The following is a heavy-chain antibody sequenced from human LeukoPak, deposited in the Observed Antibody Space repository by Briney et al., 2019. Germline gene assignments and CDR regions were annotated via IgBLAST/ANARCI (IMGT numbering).Heavy chain of an antibody. D-gene: IGHD6-13*01. CDR3: AKDLRRVYLPPY. V-gene: IGHV3-7*03. Sequence: GGSLRLSCEGSAFIFSGHWMNWVRQTPGKGLEWVASIKEDGSERQYVDSVKGRFSISRDNTKGSLFLQLNSLRAEDTAVYYCAKDLRRVYLPPYWGQGTLVTVSS. CDR2: IKEDGSER. J-gene: IGHJ4*02. CDR1: AFIFSGHW.